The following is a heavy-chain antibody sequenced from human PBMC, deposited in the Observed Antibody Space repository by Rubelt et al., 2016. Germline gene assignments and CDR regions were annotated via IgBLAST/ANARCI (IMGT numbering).Heavy chain of an antibody. CDR1: GGSFSDYR. J-gene: IGHJ1*01. D-gene: IGHD2-2*01. Sequence: QVHLQQWGAGLLKPSETLSLTCAVSGGSFSDYRWSWIRQSPGKGLEWIGEINHYGGTNYNPSLASLVTISIDTSKNEFSLKVTSVTAADTAVYYCASFKPEVEPAAGEFFHHWGQGTLVSVSS. CDR2: INHYGGT. V-gene: IGHV4-34*02. CDR3: ASFKPEVEPAAGEFFHH.